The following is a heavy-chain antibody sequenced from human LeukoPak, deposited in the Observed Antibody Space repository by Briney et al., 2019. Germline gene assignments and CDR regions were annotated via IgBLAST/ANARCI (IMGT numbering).Heavy chain of an antibody. CDR3: ARGTYDFWSGYHYYFDY. D-gene: IGHD3-3*01. CDR2: IYYSGST. CDR1: GGSISSYY. Sequence: PSETLSLTCTVSGGSISSYYWSWIRQPPGKGLEWIGYIYYSGSTNYNPSLKSRVTISVDTSKNQFSLKLSSVTAADTAVYYCARGTYDFWSGYHYYFDYWGQGTLVTVSS. V-gene: IGHV4-59*01. J-gene: IGHJ4*02.